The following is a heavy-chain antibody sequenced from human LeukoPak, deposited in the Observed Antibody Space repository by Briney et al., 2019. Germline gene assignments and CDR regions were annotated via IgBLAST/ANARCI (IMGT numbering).Heavy chain of an antibody. Sequence: SETLSLTCAVYGGSFSCYYWSWIRQPPGKGLEWIGEINHSGSTNYNPSLKSRVTISVDTSKNQFSLKLSSVTAADTAVYYCARASTTVVTPLDYWGQGTLVTVSS. J-gene: IGHJ4*02. CDR1: GGSFSCYY. V-gene: IGHV4-34*01. CDR2: INHSGST. D-gene: IGHD4-23*01. CDR3: ARASTTVVTPLDY.